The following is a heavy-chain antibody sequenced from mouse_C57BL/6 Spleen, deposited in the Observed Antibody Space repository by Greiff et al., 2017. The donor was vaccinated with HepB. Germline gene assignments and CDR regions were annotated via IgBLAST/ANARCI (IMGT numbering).Heavy chain of an antibody. V-gene: IGHV5-6*01. CDR3: ARQGYYYGSTHWYFDV. Sequence: VQLKESGGDLVKPGGSLKLSCAASGFTFSSYGMSWVRQTPDKRLEWVATISSGGSYTYYPDSVKGRFTISRDNAKNTLYLQMSSLKSEDTAMYYCARQGYYYGSTHWYFDVWGTGTTVTVSS. J-gene: IGHJ1*03. CDR1: GFTFSSYG. CDR2: ISSGGSYT. D-gene: IGHD1-1*01.